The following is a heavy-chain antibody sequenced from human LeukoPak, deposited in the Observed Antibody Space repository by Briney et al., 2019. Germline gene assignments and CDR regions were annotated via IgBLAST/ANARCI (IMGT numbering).Heavy chain of an antibody. CDR1: GGSISSSSYY. D-gene: IGHD1-26*01. J-gene: IGHJ4*02. Sequence: SETLSLTCTVSGGSISSSSYYWGWVRQPPGKGLEWIGNIFYSGSTYYSPSLKSRVTISVDTSKNQFSLKLSSVTAADTAVYYCARAAGIVGATAGRLVDYWGQGTLVTVSS. V-gene: IGHV4-39*07. CDR3: ARAAGIVGATAGRLVDY. CDR2: IFYSGST.